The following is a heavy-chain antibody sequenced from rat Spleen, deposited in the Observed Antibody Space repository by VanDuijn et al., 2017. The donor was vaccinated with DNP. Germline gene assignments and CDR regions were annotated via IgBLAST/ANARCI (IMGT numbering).Heavy chain of an antibody. D-gene: IGHD1-12*02. CDR2: ITSDGSST. CDR3: ARPDYYDGSYPHY. V-gene: IGHV5-22*01. J-gene: IGHJ2*01. Sequence: EVRLVESGGGLVQPGRSLKLSCAASGFTFSNYGMAWVRQSPQKGLEWVATITSDGSSTYYGDSVKGRFTISRDNAKSTLYLQMNSLRSEDMATYYCARPDYYDGSYPHYWGQGVMVTVSS. CDR1: GFTFSNYG.